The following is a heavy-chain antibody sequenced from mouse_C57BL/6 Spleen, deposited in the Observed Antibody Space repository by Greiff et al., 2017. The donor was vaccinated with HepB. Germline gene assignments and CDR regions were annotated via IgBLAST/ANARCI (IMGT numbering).Heavy chain of an antibody. Sequence: QVHVKQPGAELVRPGSSVKLSCKASGYTFTSYWMHWVKQRPIQGLEWIGNIDPSDSETHYNQKFKDKATLTVDKSSSTAYMQLSSLTSEDSAVYYCARRGELNPYGGFAYWGQGTLVTVSA. CDR2: IDPSDSET. J-gene: IGHJ3*01. D-gene: IGHD1-1*01. CDR3: ARRGELNPYGGFAY. CDR1: GYTFTSYW. V-gene: IGHV1-52*01.